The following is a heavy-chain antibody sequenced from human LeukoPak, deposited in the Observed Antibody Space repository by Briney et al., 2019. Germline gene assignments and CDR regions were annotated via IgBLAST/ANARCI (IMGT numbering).Heavy chain of an antibody. CDR3: ARVSGYDWESFYDY. CDR2: IYYTGST. D-gene: IGHD5-12*01. V-gene: IGHV4-59*01. J-gene: IGHJ4*02. CDR1: GGSISSYY. Sequence: SETLSLTCTVSGGSISSYYWSWIRQPPGKGLECIGYIYYTGSTSYNPSLKSRVTISVDTSKNQFSLKLNSVTAADTAVYYCARVSGYDWESFYDYWGQGTLVTVSS.